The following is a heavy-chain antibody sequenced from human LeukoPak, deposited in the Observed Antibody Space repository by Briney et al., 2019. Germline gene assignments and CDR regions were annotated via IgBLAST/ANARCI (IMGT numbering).Heavy chain of an antibody. CDR3: ARGDKQLLFNRNKGGFDP. V-gene: IGHV3-48*01. D-gene: IGHD3-10*01. CDR1: GFTFSSYS. CDR2: ISGSSSTI. Sequence: GGSLSLSCAASGFTFSSYSMNWVRQAPGKGLEWVSYISGSSSTIYYADSVRGRFTISRDNAKNSLYLQMKSLRAEDTAVYYCARGDKQLLFNRNKGGFDPWGQGTLVTVSS. J-gene: IGHJ5*02.